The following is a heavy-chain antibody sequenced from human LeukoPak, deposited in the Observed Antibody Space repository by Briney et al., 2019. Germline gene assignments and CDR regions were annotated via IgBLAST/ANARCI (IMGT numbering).Heavy chain of an antibody. CDR2: INHSGST. Sequence: SETLSLTCAVYGGSFSGYYWSWIRQPPGKGLEWIGEINHSGSTNYNPSLKSRVTISVDTSKNQFSLKLSSVTAADTAVYYCARFLYYYDISGSPFDIWGQGTMVTVSS. V-gene: IGHV4-34*01. CDR3: ARFLYYYDISGSPFDI. CDR1: GGSFSGYY. D-gene: IGHD3-22*01. J-gene: IGHJ3*02.